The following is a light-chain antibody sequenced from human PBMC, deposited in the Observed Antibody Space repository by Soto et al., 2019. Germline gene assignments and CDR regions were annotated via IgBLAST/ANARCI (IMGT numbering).Light chain of an antibody. Sequence: IEMTQYPSTVSASVGARVTITCRASQRVYNWLAWYQQKPGKAPKLLISSVSTLESGVPSRFSGSGSGTEFTLAISSLQPEDLGSYYCQQYNSYLSFGLGTKVEI. CDR2: SVS. CDR1: QRVYNW. CDR3: QQYNSYLS. V-gene: IGKV1-5*01. J-gene: IGKJ3*01.